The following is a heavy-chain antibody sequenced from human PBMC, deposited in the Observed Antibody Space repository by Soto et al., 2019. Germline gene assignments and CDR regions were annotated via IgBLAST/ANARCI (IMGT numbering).Heavy chain of an antibody. CDR1: GGSISSGGYY. CDR3: ARDRMVRGVISHFDY. D-gene: IGHD3-10*01. CDR2: IYYSGST. Sequence: QVQLQESGPGLVKPSQTLSLTCTVSGGSISSGGYYWSWIRQHPGKGLEWIGYIYYSGSTYYNPSLKSRVTIAVDTSKNQFSLKLSSVTAADTAVYYCARDRMVRGVISHFDYWGQGTLVTVSS. V-gene: IGHV4-31*03. J-gene: IGHJ4*02.